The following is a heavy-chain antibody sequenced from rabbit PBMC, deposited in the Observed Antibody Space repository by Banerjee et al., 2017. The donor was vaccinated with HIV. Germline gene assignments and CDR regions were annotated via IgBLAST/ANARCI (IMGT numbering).Heavy chain of an antibody. D-gene: IGHD4-2*01. Sequence: QEQLEESGGGLVQPEGSLTLTCKASGIDFSSSYYMCWVRQAPGKGLEWIGCIYIGSGITYYATWAKGQFTISTTSSTTVDLKMTSLTAADTATYFCARDSDVGSKLWGPGTLVTVS. V-gene: IGHV1S45*01. CDR2: IYIGSGIT. J-gene: IGHJ4*01. CDR3: ARDSDVGSKL. CDR1: GIDFSSSYY.